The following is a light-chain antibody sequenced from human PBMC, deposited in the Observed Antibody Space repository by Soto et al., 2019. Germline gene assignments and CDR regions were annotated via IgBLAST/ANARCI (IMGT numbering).Light chain of an antibody. CDR3: QQYGDSSWT. CDR1: QSVSSNY. CDR2: GAS. J-gene: IGKJ1*01. V-gene: IGKV3-20*01. Sequence: EIELTQSPGTLSLSPGDRATLSCRASQSVSSNYLASYQQQKPGQAPRLLIYGASSRATGVPDRFSGSGSGTDFTLAISRLEPEDFAVYYCQQYGDSSWTFGQGTKVEIK.